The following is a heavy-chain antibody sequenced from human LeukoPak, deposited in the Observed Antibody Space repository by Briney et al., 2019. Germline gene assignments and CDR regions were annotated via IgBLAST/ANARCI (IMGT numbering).Heavy chain of an antibody. J-gene: IGHJ3*02. Sequence: TGGSPRLSCAASGFTFSSYSMNWVRQAPGKGLEWVSSISSSSSYIYYADSVKGRFTISRDNAKNSLYLQMNSLRAEDTAVYYCAREYEKGGYSYGRRIWGQGTMVTVSS. CDR1: GFTFSSYS. D-gene: IGHD5-18*01. V-gene: IGHV3-21*01. CDR2: ISSSSSYI. CDR3: AREYEKGGYSYGRRI.